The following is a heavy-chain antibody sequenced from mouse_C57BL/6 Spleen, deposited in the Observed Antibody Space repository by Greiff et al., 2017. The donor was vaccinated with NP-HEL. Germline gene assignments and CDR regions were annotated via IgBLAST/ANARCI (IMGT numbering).Heavy chain of an antibody. V-gene: IGHV1-69*01. CDR1: GSTFTSYW. Sequence: QVQLQQPGAELVMPGASVKLSCKASGSTFTSYWMHWVKQRPGQGLEWIGEIDPSDSYTNYNQKFKGKSTLTVDKSSSTAYMQLSSLTSEDSAVYYCARGLDYWGQGTTLTVSS. CDR3: ARGLDY. J-gene: IGHJ2*01. D-gene: IGHD3-1*01. CDR2: IDPSDSYT.